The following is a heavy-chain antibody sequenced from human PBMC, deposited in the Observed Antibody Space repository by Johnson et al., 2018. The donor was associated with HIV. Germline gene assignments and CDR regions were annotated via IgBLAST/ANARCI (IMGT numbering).Heavy chain of an antibody. D-gene: IGHD3-22*01. J-gene: IGHJ3*02. Sequence: VQLVESGGGLVQPGGSLRLSCAASGFTFTRHWMSWVRPAPGKGLEWVGRIKSKTDGGTTDYAAPVKGRFTISRDDSKNTLYLQMNSLKTEDTAVYYCARAHYDSSGYLLKGGAFDIWGQGTMVTVSS. CDR1: GFTFTRHW. V-gene: IGHV3-15*01. CDR2: IKSKTDGGTT. CDR3: ARAHYDSSGYLLKGGAFDI.